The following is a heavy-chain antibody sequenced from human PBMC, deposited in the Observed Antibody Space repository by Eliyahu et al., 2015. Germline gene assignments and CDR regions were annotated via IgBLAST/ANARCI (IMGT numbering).Heavy chain of an antibody. CDR2: IIPIFGTA. CDR1: GGTFSSYA. CDR3: ARVMGYGGNSGYAFDI. D-gene: IGHD4-23*01. V-gene: IGHV1-69*01. J-gene: IGHJ3*02. Sequence: QVQLVQSGAEVKKPGSSVKVSCKASGGTFSSYAISWVRQAPGQGLEWMGGIIPIFGTANYAQKFQGRVTITADESTSTAYMELSSLRSEDTAVYYCARVMGYGGNSGYAFDIWGQGTMVTVSS.